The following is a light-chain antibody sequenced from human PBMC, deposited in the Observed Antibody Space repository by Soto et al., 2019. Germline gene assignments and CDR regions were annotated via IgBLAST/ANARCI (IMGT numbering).Light chain of an antibody. CDR3: QSYDSSLSGYV. CDR1: SSNIGAGYD. J-gene: IGLJ1*01. Sequence: QSVLTQPPSVSGAPGQRVTISCTGSSSNIGAGYDVHWYQKFPGTAPKLLIYGNSNRPSGVPDRFSGSKSGTSASLAITGLQAEDEADYNCQSYDSSLSGYVFGTGTKVTVL. V-gene: IGLV1-40*01. CDR2: GNS.